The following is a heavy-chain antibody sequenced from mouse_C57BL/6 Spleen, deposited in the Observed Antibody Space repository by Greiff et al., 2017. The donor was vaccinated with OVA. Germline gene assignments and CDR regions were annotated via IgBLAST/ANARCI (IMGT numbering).Heavy chain of an antibody. V-gene: IGHV14-4*01. Sequence: EVQRVESGAELVRPGASVKLSCTASGFNIKDDYMHWVKQRPEQGLEWIGWIDPENGDTEYASKFQGKATITADTSSNTAYLQLSSLTSDDTAVYYCVYDGYYGYWGQGTTLTVSS. CDR2: IDPENGDT. CDR1: GFNIKDDY. J-gene: IGHJ2*01. CDR3: VYDGYYGY. D-gene: IGHD2-3*01.